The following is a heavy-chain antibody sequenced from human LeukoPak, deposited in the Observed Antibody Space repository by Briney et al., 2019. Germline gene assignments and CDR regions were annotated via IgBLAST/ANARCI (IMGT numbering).Heavy chain of an antibody. CDR3: ARSAAQYYFDY. D-gene: IGHD2-2*01. J-gene: IGHJ4*02. Sequence: PSETLSLTCTVSVGSISSYYWSWIRQPPAKGLEWIGYIYYSGSTNYNPSLKSRVTISVDTSKNQFSLKLSSVTAADTAVYYCARSAAQYYFDYWGQGTLVTVSS. CDR1: VGSISSYY. CDR2: IYYSGST. V-gene: IGHV4-59*08.